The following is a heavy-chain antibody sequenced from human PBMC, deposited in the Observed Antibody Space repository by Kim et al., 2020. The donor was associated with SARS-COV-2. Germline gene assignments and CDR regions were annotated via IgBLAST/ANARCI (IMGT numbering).Heavy chain of an antibody. J-gene: IGHJ5*02. D-gene: IGHD3-10*01. CDR1: GFTFSSYS. CDR3: ARDAGGGSGSYSWWFDP. V-gene: IGHV3-48*02. CDR2: ISSSSSTI. Sequence: GGSLRLSCAASGFTFSSYSMNWVRQAPGKGLEWVSYISSSSSTIYYADSVKGRFTISRDNAKNSLYLQMNSLGDEDTAVYYCARDAGGGSGSYSWWFDPWGQGTLVTVSS.